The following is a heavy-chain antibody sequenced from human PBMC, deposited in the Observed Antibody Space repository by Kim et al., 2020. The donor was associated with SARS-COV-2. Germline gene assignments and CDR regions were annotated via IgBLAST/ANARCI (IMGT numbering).Heavy chain of an antibody. CDR3: ASGAGEVTLFQY. CDR2: ISGTGGTT. J-gene: IGHJ4*02. D-gene: IGHD3-16*01. V-gene: IGHV3-23*01. Sequence: GGSLRLSCAASEFNFRTYAMNWVRQAPGKGLEWVSSISGTGGTTYYADSVKGRFTISRDNAKNTLFLQMSSLRADDTAIYYCASGAGEVTLFQYWGQGTLVTVSS. CDR1: EFNFRTYA.